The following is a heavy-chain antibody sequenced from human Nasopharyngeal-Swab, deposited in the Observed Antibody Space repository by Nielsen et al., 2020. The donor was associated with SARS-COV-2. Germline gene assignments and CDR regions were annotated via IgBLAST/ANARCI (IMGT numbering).Heavy chain of an antibody. V-gene: IGHV4-31*03. CDR2: IYYSGST. J-gene: IGHJ4*02. Sequence: LRLSCTVSGGSTSSGGYYWSWIRQHPGKGLEWIGYIYYSGSTYYNPSLKSRVTISVDTSKNQFSLKLSSVTAADTAVYYCASAIVGATNGIDYWGQGTLVTVSS. D-gene: IGHD1-26*01. CDR1: GGSTSSGGYY. CDR3: ASAIVGATNGIDY.